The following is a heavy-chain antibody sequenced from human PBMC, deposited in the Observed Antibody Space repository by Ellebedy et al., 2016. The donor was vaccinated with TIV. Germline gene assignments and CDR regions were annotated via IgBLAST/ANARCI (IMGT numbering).Heavy chain of an antibody. D-gene: IGHD2-21*01. CDR2: LSGSGGGT. CDR1: EFTFSNYA. CDR3: AKCGSHGIFYDYYMDV. Sequence: GESLKISXTASEFTFSNYAMSWVRQAPGKGLEWVSSLSGSGGGTSYADSVEGRFTISRDNSKNTLYLHMNSLRAEDTAIYYCAKCGSHGIFYDYYMDVWGKGTTVTVSS. J-gene: IGHJ6*03. V-gene: IGHV3-23*01.